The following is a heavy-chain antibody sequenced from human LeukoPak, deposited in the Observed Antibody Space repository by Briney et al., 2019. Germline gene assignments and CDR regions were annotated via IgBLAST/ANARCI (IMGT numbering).Heavy chain of an antibody. Sequence: SVKVSCTASGGTFSSYAISWVRQAPGQGLEWMGRIIPILGIANYAQKFQGRVTITADKSTSTAYMELSSLRSEDTAVYYCARIITIFGVVIMDVWGQGTTVTVSS. CDR3: ARIITIFGVVIMDV. J-gene: IGHJ6*02. D-gene: IGHD3-3*01. V-gene: IGHV1-69*04. CDR2: IIPILGIA. CDR1: GGTFSSYA.